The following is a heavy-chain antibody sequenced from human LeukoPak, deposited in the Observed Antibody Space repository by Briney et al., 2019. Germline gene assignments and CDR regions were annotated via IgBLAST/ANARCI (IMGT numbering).Heavy chain of an antibody. CDR1: GFTFSDLY. J-gene: IGHJ4*02. Sequence: TGGTVRLSCAASGFTFSDLYMDWVPQAPGKGREWVIRPRNKADSYTTDYAASVKGRFTISRGDSTHSLYLQMNSLTTEDTAVYYCARAYTSGWYSPVYWGQGTLVTVSS. V-gene: IGHV3-72*01. CDR2: PRNKADSYTT. CDR3: ARAYTSGWYSPVY. D-gene: IGHD6-19*01.